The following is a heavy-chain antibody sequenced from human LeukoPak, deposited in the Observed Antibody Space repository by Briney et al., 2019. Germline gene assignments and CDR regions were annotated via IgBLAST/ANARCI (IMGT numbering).Heavy chain of an antibody. CDR1: GFTFNSAW. Sequence: PGGSLRLSCGASGFTFNSAWMNWVRQALGKGLEWVARTKGKIDGGTTDYAAPVKGRFTVSRDDSKNTLYLQMNSLRTEDTALYYCSTAGYCTNGVCYALDYWGQGTLVTVSS. CDR3: STAGYCTNGVCYALDY. D-gene: IGHD2-8*01. J-gene: IGHJ4*02. CDR2: TKGKIDGGTT. V-gene: IGHV3-15*01.